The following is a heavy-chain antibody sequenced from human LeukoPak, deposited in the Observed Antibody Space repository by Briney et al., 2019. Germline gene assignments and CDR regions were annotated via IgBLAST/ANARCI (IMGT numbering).Heavy chain of an antibody. Sequence: GGSLRLSCAASGFTFSGYGMHWVRQAPGKGLEWVAVISYDGYNKYYADSVKGRFTISRDNSKNTLYLQMNSLRAEDTAVYFCAKDEVGSRSSLKYYYYGMDVWGQGTTVTVSS. CDR3: AKDEVGSRSSLKYYYYGMDV. J-gene: IGHJ6*02. CDR2: ISYDGYNK. D-gene: IGHD6-6*01. CDR1: GFTFSGYG. V-gene: IGHV3-30*18.